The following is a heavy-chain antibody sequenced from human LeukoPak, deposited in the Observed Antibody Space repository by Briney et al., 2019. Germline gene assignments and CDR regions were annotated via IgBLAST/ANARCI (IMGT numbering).Heavy chain of an antibody. D-gene: IGHD1-26*01. CDR2: ISYDGSNE. Sequence: GGSLRLSCAASGFTFSSYTMHWVRQAPGKGLEWVAVISYDGSNEYYADSVKGRFTISRDNSKNTLYSQMNSLRAEDTAVYYCARDGASLNWFDPWGQGTLVTVSS. J-gene: IGHJ5*02. CDR3: ARDGASLNWFDP. V-gene: IGHV3-30-3*01. CDR1: GFTFSSYT.